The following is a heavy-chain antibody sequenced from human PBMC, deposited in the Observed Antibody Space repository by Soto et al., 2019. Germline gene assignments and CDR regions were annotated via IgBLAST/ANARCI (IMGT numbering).Heavy chain of an antibody. CDR2: MSHSDGT. V-gene: IGHV4-34*01. J-gene: IGHJ3*02. D-gene: IGHD1-1*01. CDR3: ARVERGTATTVVDAFDI. CDR1: GGSVNSGNYY. Sequence: QVQLQQWGAGLLKPSETLSLTCAVYGGSVNSGNYYWSWIREPPGEGLEWFGEMSHSDGTHFNPSLKRRVTTSVDTSKTQFSLKMSSVTAADTALYYWARVERGTATTVVDAFDIWGPGTLVTVSS.